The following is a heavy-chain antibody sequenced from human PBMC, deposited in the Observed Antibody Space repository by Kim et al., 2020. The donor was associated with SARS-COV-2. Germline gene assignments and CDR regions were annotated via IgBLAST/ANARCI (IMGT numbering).Heavy chain of an antibody. CDR3: VRDFTDGTEY. D-gene: IGHD1-1*01. Sequence: GGSLRLSCAASGFTVSSNYMTWVRQAPGKGLEWVSVIYSGGNTYYADSVRGRFTISRDNSQNMVYLQMDSLRSEDTAVYYCVRDFTDGTEYWGQGTLVTVSS. J-gene: IGHJ4*02. CDR1: GFTVSSNY. V-gene: IGHV3-66*01. CDR2: IYSGGNT.